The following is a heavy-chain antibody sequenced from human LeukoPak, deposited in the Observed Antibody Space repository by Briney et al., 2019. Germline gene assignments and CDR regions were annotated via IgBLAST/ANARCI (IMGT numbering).Heavy chain of an antibody. CDR2: IKQDGSEK. Sequence: PGGSLRLSCAASGFTFSSYWISWVRQAPGKGLEWVANIKQDGSEKYYVDSVKGRFTISRDNAKNSLYLQMNSLRAEDTAIYYCARDKSCSSTRCQKYYFDYWGQGTLVTVSS. CDR1: GFTFSSYW. V-gene: IGHV3-7*03. D-gene: IGHD2-2*01. J-gene: IGHJ4*02. CDR3: ARDKSCSSTRCQKYYFDY.